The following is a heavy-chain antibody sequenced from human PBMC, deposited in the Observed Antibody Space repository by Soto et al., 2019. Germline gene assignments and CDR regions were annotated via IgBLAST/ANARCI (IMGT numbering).Heavy chain of an antibody. CDR1: GYTFTSYG. J-gene: IGHJ6*03. Sequence: QVQLVQSGAEVKKPGASVKVSCKASGYTFTSYGISWVRQAPGQGLEWMGWISAYNGNTNYAQKLQGRVTMTTDTSTRTAYMELRSLRSDDTAVYYCAREGGGGYSSSSIYYYYMDVWGKGTTVTVSS. CDR3: AREGGGGYSSSSIYYYYMDV. V-gene: IGHV1-18*01. D-gene: IGHD6-6*01. CDR2: ISAYNGNT.